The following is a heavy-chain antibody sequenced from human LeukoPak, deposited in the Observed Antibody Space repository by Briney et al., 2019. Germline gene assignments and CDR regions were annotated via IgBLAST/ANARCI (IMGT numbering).Heavy chain of an antibody. CDR2: IYHSGRT. CDR1: GGSLSSTSYY. CDR3: ARLSWSTSYFDS. Sequence: SETLSLTCAVSGGSLSSTSYYWGWVRQPPGKGLEWIGTIYHSGRTYYNSSLKSRVIMSVDTSENHFSLRLNSVTAAETAVYYCARLSWSTSYFDSWGHGTQVTVSS. J-gene: IGHJ4*01. D-gene: IGHD2-2*01. V-gene: IGHV4-39*02.